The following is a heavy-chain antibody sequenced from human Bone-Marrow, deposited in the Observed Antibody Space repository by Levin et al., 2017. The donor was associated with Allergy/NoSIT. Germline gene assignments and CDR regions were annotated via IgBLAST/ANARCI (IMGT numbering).Heavy chain of an antibody. V-gene: IGHV3-48*01. Sequence: ASVKVSCAASGFTFSSYSMNWVRQAPGKGLEWVSYISSSSSTIYYADSVKGRFTISRDNAKNSLYLQMNSLRAEDTAVYYCSFGVRNAFDIWGQGTMVTVSS. CDR2: ISSSSSTI. J-gene: IGHJ3*02. D-gene: IGHD3-10*01. CDR3: SFGVRNAFDI. CDR1: GFTFSSYS.